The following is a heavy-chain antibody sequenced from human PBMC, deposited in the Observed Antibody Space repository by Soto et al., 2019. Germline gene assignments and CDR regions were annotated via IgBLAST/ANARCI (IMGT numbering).Heavy chain of an antibody. CDR2: IYHSGNT. V-gene: IGHV4-59*01. D-gene: IGHD6-13*01. CDR1: GDSISNYY. CDR3: ARDQGVASSGPFDY. Sequence: TLSLTCTVSGDSISNYYWSWIRQAPGKGLEWIGFIYHSGNTNYNPSLKSRVTMSIDTSKSQFSLKLNSVTAADTAVYYCARDQGVASSGPFDYWGPGTLVTVSS. J-gene: IGHJ4*02.